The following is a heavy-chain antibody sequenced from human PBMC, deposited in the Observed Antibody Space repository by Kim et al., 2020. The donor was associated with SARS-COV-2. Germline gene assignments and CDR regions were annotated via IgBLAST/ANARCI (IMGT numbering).Heavy chain of an antibody. CDR2: ISSSSSYI. J-gene: IGHJ3*02. D-gene: IGHD3-22*01. CDR3: ASLCFMSAYDSSGYYWGDAYSI. Sequence: GGSLRLSCAASGFTFSSYSMNWVRQAPGKGLEWVSSISSSSSYIYYAASVKGRFTISRDNAKNSLYLQMNSRRAEDTAVYYCASLCFMSAYDSSGYYWGDAYSIWGQGAMVTVSS. V-gene: IGHV3-21*01. CDR1: GFTFSSYS.